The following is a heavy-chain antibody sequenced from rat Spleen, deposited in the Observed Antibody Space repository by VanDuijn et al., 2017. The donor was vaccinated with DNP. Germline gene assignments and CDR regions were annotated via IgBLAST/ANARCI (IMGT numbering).Heavy chain of an antibody. CDR1: GFTFSDYN. V-gene: IGHV5S10*01. CDR3: ARDDYGSYGAMNP. J-gene: IGHJ4*01. Sequence: EVQLVESGGGLVQPGRSLKLSCAASGFTFSDYNMAWVRQAPKKGLEWVATIIYDGSSTYYRDSVRGRFTISRDYARSTLYLQMDSLRSEDTATYYCARDDYGSYGAMNPWGQGTSVTVSS. CDR2: IIYDGSST. D-gene: IGHD1-8*01.